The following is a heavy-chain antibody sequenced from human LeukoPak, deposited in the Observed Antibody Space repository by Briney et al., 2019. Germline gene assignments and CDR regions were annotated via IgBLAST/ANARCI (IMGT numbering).Heavy chain of an antibody. J-gene: IGHJ4*02. CDR2: IWYDGSNK. CDR1: GFTFSNYG. CDR3: ARADCAGDCYLDY. D-gene: IGHD2-21*02. V-gene: IGHV3-33*01. Sequence: GGSLRLSCAASGFTFSNYGMHWVRQAPGKGLEWVAVIWYDGSNKYYADSVKGRFTIYRDNSKNTLYLQMNSLRAEDTAVYYCARADCAGDCYLDYWGQGTLVTVSS.